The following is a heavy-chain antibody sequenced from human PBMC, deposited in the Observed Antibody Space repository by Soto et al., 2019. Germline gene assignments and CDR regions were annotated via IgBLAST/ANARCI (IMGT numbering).Heavy chain of an antibody. V-gene: IGHV4-31*03. CDR1: GGSISSGAYY. J-gene: IGHJ5*02. D-gene: IGHD6-13*01. CDR2: ISHRGTA. CDR3: ARVSATGTRWFDP. Sequence: LSLTCTVSGGSISSGAYYWGWIRQHPGKGLEWIGYISHRGTAYYTPSLKSRVSLSVDPSKSQFSLNVTSLTAADTAVYYCARVSATGTRWFDPWGPGTLVTVSS.